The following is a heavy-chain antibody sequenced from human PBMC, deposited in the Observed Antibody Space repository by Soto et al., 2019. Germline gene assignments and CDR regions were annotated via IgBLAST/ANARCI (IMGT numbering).Heavy chain of an antibody. Sequence: GRSLRHSSTASAFTFRPESKNLCRQAPEKRQEWVSSISSSGSYIYYADSVKGRFTISRDNAKNSLYLQMNSLRAEDTAVYYCARYDSSGYYWPYYYYGKDLWGQGTTVTVSS. V-gene: IGHV3-21*01. CDR3: ARYDSSGYYWPYYYYGKDL. CDR2: ISSSGSYI. D-gene: IGHD3-22*01. J-gene: IGHJ6*02. CDR1: AFTFRPES.